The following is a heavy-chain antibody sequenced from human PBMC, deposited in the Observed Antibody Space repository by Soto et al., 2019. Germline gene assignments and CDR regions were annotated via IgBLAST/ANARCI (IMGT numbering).Heavy chain of an antibody. CDR1: GYTFTSYD. V-gene: IGHV1-8*01. CDR3: AGERANRLDP. CDR2: VNPNSGNT. Sequence: QVQLVQSGAEVKKPGASVKVSCKASGYTFTSYDINWVRQATGQGLEWMGWVNPNSGNTGYAQKFQGIVTMTRDTSLSSAYMELSSLRSEDTAVYSCAGERANRLDPWGQGTVVTVSS. J-gene: IGHJ5*02.